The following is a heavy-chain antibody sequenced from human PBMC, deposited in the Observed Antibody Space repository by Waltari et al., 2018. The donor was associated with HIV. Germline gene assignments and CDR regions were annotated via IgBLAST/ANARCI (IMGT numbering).Heavy chain of an antibody. CDR2: ISSSSYI. CDR1: GLPFSSYR. Sequence: EVQLVESGGGLVKPGGSLRLSCAGAGLPFSSYRMNWVRQAPGKGLEWVSSISSSSYIYYADSVKGRFTISRDNAKNSLYLQMNSLRAGDTAFYYCARGKGRLVWGQGTLVTVSS. V-gene: IGHV3-21*01. CDR3: ARGKGRLV. D-gene: IGHD5-12*01. J-gene: IGHJ4*02.